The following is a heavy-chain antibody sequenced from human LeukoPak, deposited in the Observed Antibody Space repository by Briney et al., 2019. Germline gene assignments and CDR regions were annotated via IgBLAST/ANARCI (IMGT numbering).Heavy chain of an antibody. J-gene: IGHJ4*02. CDR3: AKDIEAWSSCWDDY. Sequence: GGSLRLSCAASGFTFDDYAMHWVRQAPGKGLEWVSGISWNSGSIGYADSVKGRFTISRDNAKNSLYLQMNSLRAEDTALYYCAKDIEAWSSCWDDYWGQGTLVTVSS. CDR1: GFTFDDYA. D-gene: IGHD6-19*01. V-gene: IGHV3-9*01. CDR2: ISWNSGSI.